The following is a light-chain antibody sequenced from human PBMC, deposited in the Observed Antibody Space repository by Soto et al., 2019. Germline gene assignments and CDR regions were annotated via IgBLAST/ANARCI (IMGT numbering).Light chain of an antibody. V-gene: IGKV1-5*01. CDR2: EGS. CDR3: QQYNSFPWT. Sequence: DIQMTQSPSTLSASVGDRVTITFRASQNIKNWLAWYQQRPGQAPKLLISEGSSLESGVPSTFSGTASGTEFTLTISSLQPDDFATYYCQQYNSFPWTFGQGTKVDIK. J-gene: IGKJ1*01. CDR1: QNIKNW.